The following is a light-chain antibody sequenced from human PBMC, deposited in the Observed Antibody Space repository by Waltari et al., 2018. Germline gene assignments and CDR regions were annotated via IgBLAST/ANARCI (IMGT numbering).Light chain of an antibody. Sequence: DIVMTQSPDSLAVSLGEGATINCKSSQSVLYSPNNKNYLAWYQHKPGQPPKLLLYWASTRESGVPDRFSGSGSGTDFTLTISSLQAEDVAVYYCQQYYSNLHTFGQGTKLEIK. CDR1: QSVLYSPNNKNY. V-gene: IGKV4-1*01. J-gene: IGKJ2*01. CDR2: WAS. CDR3: QQYYSNLHT.